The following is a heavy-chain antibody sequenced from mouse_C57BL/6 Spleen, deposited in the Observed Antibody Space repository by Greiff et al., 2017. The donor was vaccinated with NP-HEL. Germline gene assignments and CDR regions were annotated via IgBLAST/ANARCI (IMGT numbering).Heavy chain of an antibody. D-gene: IGHD2-2*01. J-gene: IGHJ1*03. CDR3: ARWLGYFDV. Sequence: EVKVVESGGGLVQPGGSLKLSCAASGFTFSDYYMYWVRQTPEKRLEWVAYISNGGGSTYYPDTVKGRFTISRDNAKNTLYLQMSRLKSEDTAMYYCARWLGYFDVWGTGTTVTVSS. CDR2: ISNGGGST. CDR1: GFTFSDYY. V-gene: IGHV5-12*01.